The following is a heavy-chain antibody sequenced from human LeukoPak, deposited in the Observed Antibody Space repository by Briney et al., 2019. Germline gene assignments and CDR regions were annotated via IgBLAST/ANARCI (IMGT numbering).Heavy chain of an antibody. V-gene: IGHV3-11*01. J-gene: IGHJ4*02. CDR2: ISSSGTTL. CDR3: AKGVASGDY. D-gene: IGHD3-10*01. CDR1: GFTFSDYY. Sequence: GGSLRLSCAASGFTFSDYYMNWIRQAPGKGLEWISYISSSGTTLYYADSVKGRFTISRDNAKNSVFLQMNSLRAEDTAVYYCAKGVASGDYWGQGTLVTVSS.